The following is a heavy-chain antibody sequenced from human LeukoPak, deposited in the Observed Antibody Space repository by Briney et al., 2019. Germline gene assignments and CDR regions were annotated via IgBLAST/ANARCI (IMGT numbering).Heavy chain of an antibody. CDR2: IRGSGVST. V-gene: IGHV3-23*01. J-gene: IGHJ4*02. Sequence: GGCLSLSCAASGFTFSSVAMSWVRHAPARGLEWVSAIRGSGVSTYYADSVRGRFTISRDNSKNTLYLKMNSLRAEDTAVYYCAKGQSGYTYGYFLWGQGPLVPVSA. CDR3: AKGQSGYTYGYFL. D-gene: IGHD5-18*01. CDR1: GFTFSSVA.